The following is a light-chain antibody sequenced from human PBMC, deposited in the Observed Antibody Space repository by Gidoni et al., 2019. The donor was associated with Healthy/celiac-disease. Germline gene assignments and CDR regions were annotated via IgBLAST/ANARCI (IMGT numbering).Light chain of an antibody. V-gene: IGKV3-11*01. CDR1: QSVRSY. CDR3: QQRSNWPPRLT. CDR2: DAS. Sequence: TLSLSPGERATLSCRASQSVRSYLAWYQQKPGQAPRLLIYDASNRATGIPARFSGSGSGTDFTLTIRSLEPEDFAVYYCQQRSNWPPRLTFGGGTKVEIK. J-gene: IGKJ4*01.